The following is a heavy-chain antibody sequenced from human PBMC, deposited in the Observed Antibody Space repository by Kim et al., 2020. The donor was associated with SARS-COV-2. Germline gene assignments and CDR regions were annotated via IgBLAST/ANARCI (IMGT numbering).Heavy chain of an antibody. D-gene: IGHD1-26*01. J-gene: IGHJ4*02. Sequence: GGSLRLSCAASGFTFSSYSMNWVRQAPGKGLEWVSSISSSSSYIYYADSVKGRFTISRDNAKNSLYLQMNSLRAEDTAVYYCARDQGVGATRLTGWGQGTLVTVSS. CDR2: ISSSSSYI. V-gene: IGHV3-21*01. CDR3: ARDQGVGATRLTG. CDR1: GFTFSSYS.